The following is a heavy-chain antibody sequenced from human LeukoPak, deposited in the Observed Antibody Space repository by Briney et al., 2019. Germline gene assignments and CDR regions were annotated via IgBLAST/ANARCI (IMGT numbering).Heavy chain of an antibody. J-gene: IGHJ3*02. D-gene: IGHD6-19*01. CDR1: GFTFSSYA. CDR3: AKGGWLVDAFDI. V-gene: IGHV3-23*01. CDR2: ISGSGGST. Sequence: GSLRLSCAASGFTFSSYAMSWVRHAPRKGLEGVSAISGSGGSTYYADSVKGRFTISRDNSKNTLYLQMNGLRAEDTAVYYCAKGGWLVDAFDIWGQGTMVTVSS.